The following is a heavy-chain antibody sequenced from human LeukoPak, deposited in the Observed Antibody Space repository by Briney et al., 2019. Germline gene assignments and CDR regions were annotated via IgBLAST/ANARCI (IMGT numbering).Heavy chain of an antibody. CDR3: ARDLNPNYYDSSGYLGY. D-gene: IGHD3-22*01. CDR1: GFTFSSYA. CDR2: ISYDGSNK. Sequence: GRSRRLSWAASGFTFSSYAMHWVRQAPGKGLEWVAVISYDGSNKYYADSVKGRFTISRDNSKNTLYLQMNSLRAEDTAVYYCARDLNPNYYDSSGYLGYWGQGTLVTVSS. V-gene: IGHV3-30*01. J-gene: IGHJ4*02.